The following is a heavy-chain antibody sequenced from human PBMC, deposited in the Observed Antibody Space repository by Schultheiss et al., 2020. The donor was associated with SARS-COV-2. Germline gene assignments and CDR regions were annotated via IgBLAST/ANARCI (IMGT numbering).Heavy chain of an antibody. CDR1: GFTFSTTA. D-gene: IGHD3-22*01. CDR3: AKARDSSGYWEGFDP. CDR2: ISGGTVGST. J-gene: IGHJ5*02. Sequence: GGSLRLSCAASGFTFSTTAMSWVRQAPGKGLEWVSTISGGTVGSTYYADSVKGRITISRDNSKNTMYLQMHSLTVEDTAVYYCAKARDSSGYWEGFDPWGQGTLVTVSS. V-gene: IGHV3-23*01.